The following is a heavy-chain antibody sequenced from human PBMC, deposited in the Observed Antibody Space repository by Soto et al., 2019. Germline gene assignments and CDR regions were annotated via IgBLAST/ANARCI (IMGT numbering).Heavy chain of an antibody. J-gene: IGHJ3*02. Sequence: SQTLSLTCAISGDSVSSNSAAWTWIRQSPSRGLEWLGRTYYRSKWYNDYAVSVKSRITINPDTSKNQFSLQLNSVTPEDTAVYYCASADGYSYGHDAFDIWGQGTMVTVSS. CDR3: ASADGYSYGHDAFDI. CDR1: GDSVSSNSAA. CDR2: TYYRSKWYN. D-gene: IGHD5-18*01. V-gene: IGHV6-1*01.